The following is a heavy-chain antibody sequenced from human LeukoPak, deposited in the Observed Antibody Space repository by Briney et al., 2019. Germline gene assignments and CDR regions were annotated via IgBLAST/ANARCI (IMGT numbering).Heavy chain of an antibody. V-gene: IGHV3-74*01. Sequence: GGSLRLSCAASGFTFSNYWMHWVRHAPGKGLVWVSRIHSDGSSTTSADSVKGRFTISRDNAENTLYLQMNSLRAEDTAVYFCARGNAHAFDIWGQGTMVTVSS. J-gene: IGHJ3*02. CDR3: ARGNAHAFDI. CDR2: IHSDGSST. D-gene: IGHD1-1*01. CDR1: GFTFSNYW.